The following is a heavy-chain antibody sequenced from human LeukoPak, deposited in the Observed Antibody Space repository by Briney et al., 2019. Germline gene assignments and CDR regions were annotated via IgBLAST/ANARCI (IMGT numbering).Heavy chain of an antibody. CDR3: AREDGSGSYYYYYYGMDV. CDR2: INSSGGST. D-gene: IGHD3-10*01. J-gene: IGHJ6*02. CDR1: GYTFTSYY. V-gene: IGHV1-46*01. Sequence: ASVKVSCKASGYTFTSYYMHWVRQAPGQGLEWMGIINSSGGSTSYAQKFQGRVTMTRDTSTSTVYMELSSLRSEDTAVYYCAREDGSGSYYYYYYGMDVWGQGTTVTVSS.